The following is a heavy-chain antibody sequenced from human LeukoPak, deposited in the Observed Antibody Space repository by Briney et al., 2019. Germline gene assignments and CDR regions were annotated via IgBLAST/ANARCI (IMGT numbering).Heavy chain of an antibody. D-gene: IGHD4-17*01. CDR2: ISSSSSYI. J-gene: IGHJ5*02. CDR3: ARDQSIGDDYESGWFDP. CDR1: GFTFSSYS. V-gene: IGHV3-21*01. Sequence: GGSLRLSCAASGFTFSSYSMNWVRQAPGKGLEWVSSISSSSSYIYYADSVKGRFTISRDNAKNSLYLQMNSLRAEDTAVYYCARDQSIGDDYESGWFDPWGQGTLVTVSS.